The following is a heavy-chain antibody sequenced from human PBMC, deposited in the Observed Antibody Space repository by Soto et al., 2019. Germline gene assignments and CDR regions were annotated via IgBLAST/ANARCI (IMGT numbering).Heavy chain of an antibody. Sequence: ASVKVSCKASGYTFTSYYMHCVRHAPGQGPVWMGIINPSGGSTSHAQKFQGRVTMTRDTSTSTVYMELNSLRSDDTPVHYCGRDGPSTGPGRGYYGMEVWGQESTGT. CDR2: INPSGGST. CDR3: GRDGPSTGPGRGYYGMEV. J-gene: IGHJ6*02. CDR1: GYTFTSYY. D-gene: IGHD2-2*01. V-gene: IGHV1-46*01.